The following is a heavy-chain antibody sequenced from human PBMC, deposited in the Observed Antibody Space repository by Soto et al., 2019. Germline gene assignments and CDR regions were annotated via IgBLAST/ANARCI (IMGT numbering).Heavy chain of an antibody. CDR2: IYYSGST. Sequence: SETLSLTCTVSGGSISSSSYYWGWIRQPPGKGLEWIGSIYYSGSTYYNPSLKSRVTISVDTSKNQFSLKLSSVTAADTAVYYCARGGRGRDDAFDIWGQGTMVTVSS. D-gene: IGHD3-16*01. V-gene: IGHV4-39*01. CDR1: GGSISSSSYY. CDR3: ARGGRGRDDAFDI. J-gene: IGHJ3*02.